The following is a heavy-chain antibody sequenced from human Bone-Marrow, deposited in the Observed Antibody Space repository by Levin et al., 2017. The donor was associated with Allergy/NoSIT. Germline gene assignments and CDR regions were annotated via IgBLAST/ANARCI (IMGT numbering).Heavy chain of an antibody. CDR1: GFTFATYA. D-gene: IGHD1-26*01. CDR3: AKVITGGTYYYFDY. J-gene: IGHJ4*02. Sequence: GESLKISCAASGFTFATYAMSWVRQAPGKGLEWVSAISHSGGDTYYPDSVKGRFTISRDNSKNKLYLQMSSLRAEDTAVYYCAKVITGGTYYYFDYWGQGTLVTVSS. CDR2: ISHSGGDT. V-gene: IGHV3-23*01.